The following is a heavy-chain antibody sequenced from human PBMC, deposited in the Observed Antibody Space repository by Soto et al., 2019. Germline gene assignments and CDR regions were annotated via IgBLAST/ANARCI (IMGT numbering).Heavy chain of an antibody. CDR1: GFTFISYA. CDR2: ISSNGGGT. J-gene: IGHJ3*02. V-gene: IGHV3-64*01. CDR3: ARIGLDLAFDI. D-gene: IGHD1-1*01. Sequence: GGSLRLSCAASGFTFISYAMHWARQAPGKGLEYVSAISSNGGGTYYANSVKGRFTISRDNSKNTLYLQMGSLRAEDMAVYYCARIGLDLAFDIWGQGTMVTVS.